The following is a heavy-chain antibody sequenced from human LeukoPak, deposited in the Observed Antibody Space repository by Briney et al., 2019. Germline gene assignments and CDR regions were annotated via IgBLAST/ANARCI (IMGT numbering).Heavy chain of an antibody. Sequence: GRSLRLSCAASGFTFSSYAMHWVRQAPGKGLEWVAVISYDGSNKYYADSVKGRFTISRDNSKNTLYLQMNSLRAEDTAVYYCARAYSPDYGDYLWYYGMDVWGKGTTVTVSS. V-gene: IGHV3-30*04. CDR3: ARAYSPDYGDYLWYYGMDV. CDR2: ISYDGSNK. D-gene: IGHD4-17*01. CDR1: GFTFSSYA. J-gene: IGHJ6*04.